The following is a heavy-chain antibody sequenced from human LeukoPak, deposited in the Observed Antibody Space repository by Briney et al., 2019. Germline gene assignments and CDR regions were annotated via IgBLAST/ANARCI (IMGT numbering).Heavy chain of an antibody. CDR3: ASSIAAAGEALVSFDY. J-gene: IGHJ4*02. CDR2: IHYNGNT. CDR1: GGSISGYY. V-gene: IGHV4-59*01. Sequence: PSETLSLTCTVSGGSISGYYWSWIRQPPGKGLEWIGYIHYNGNTYYSPSLTSRVTISLDTSKNQFSLKLSSVTAADTALYYCASSIAAAGEALVSFDYWGQGTLVTVSS. D-gene: IGHD6-13*01.